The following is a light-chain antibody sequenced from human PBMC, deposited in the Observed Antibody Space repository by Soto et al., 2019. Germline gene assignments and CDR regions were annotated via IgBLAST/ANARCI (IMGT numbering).Light chain of an antibody. J-gene: IGKJ1*01. CDR2: MAS. Sequence: DIQMTQSPATLSASVGDRVTITCRASQSISNWLAWYQQKPGKPPKLLIYMASNLESGVPSRFSGSGYGTEFTLTITSLQPDDPATYFCQQYNHDSTFGQGTKVE. CDR3: QQYNHDST. V-gene: IGKV1-5*03. CDR1: QSISNW.